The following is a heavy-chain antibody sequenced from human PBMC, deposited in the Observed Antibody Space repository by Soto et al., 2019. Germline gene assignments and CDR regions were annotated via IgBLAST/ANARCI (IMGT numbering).Heavy chain of an antibody. V-gene: IGHV3-30*03. J-gene: IGHJ4*02. Sequence: QVPLVESGGGVVQPGTSLRLSCVGSGFTFRSYVIHWVRQAPGKGLEWVALTSYDGTNNYYGDSVKGRCTISRDNSTNTVDLQMDRLRLEDPSLYYCARWGTTGGLDVWGPGTLVSVSS. CDR2: TSYDGTNN. CDR1: GFTFRSYV. D-gene: IGHD3-16*01. CDR3: ARWGTTGGLDV.